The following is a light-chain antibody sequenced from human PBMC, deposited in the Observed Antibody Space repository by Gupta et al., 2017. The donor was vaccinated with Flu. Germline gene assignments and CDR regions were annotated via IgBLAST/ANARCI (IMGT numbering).Light chain of an antibody. CDR1: SSDIGAYNY. V-gene: IGLV2-14*01. J-gene: IGLJ3*02. Sequence: SALSQPASVSGPPGPSITISCTGTSSDIGAYNYVSWYQQHPGKAPKLILYEVSYRPSGVSNRFSGSKSDNTASLTISALQAEDEADYYCSSYTTSFTRLFGGGTRLTVL. CDR3: SSYTTSFTRL. CDR2: EVS.